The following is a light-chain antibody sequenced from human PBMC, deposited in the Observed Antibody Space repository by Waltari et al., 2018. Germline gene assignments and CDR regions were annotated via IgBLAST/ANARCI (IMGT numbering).Light chain of an antibody. J-gene: IGKJ2*02. CDR2: DAP. CDR1: QRVSSY. CDR3: QQRNNVCT. Sequence: EIVLTQSLATLSLSPGERATLSCRASQRVSSYLAWYQQKPGQAPRLLIYDAPNSATGIPASVSGSGAGTDFTLTISSLEPEDFAVYYCQQRNNVCTFGQGTKLEIK. V-gene: IGKV3-11*01.